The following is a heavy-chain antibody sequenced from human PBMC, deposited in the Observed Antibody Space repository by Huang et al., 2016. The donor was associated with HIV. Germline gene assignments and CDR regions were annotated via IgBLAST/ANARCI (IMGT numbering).Heavy chain of an antibody. D-gene: IGHD3-22*01. CDR3: ARGDYYDSSGYHPGYFDY. CDR2: LRNDGMKK. Sequence: AQLIESGGGVVQPGKSLRLSCATSGFILSNYGMHWVRQAPGKGLKGVACLRNDGMKKNYADSVRGRFTVGRDNGKKTLFLQMRSLGVDDTAVYYCARGDYYDSSGYHPGYFDYWGQGILVTVSS. CDR1: GFILSNYG. J-gene: IGHJ4*02. V-gene: IGHV3-33*04.